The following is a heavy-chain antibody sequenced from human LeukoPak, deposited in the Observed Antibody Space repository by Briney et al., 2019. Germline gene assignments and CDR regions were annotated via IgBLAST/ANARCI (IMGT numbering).Heavy chain of an antibody. J-gene: IGHJ6*02. D-gene: IGHD2-15*01. Sequence: GGSLRLSCAASGFTFSDYYMTWIRQAPGKGLEWVSYISSSGSTIYYADSVKGRFTDSRDNAKNSLYLQMNSLRAEDTAVYYCASTGRYCSAGSCYYYYYGMDVWGQGTTVTVSS. CDR3: ASTGRYCSAGSCYYYYYGMDV. V-gene: IGHV3-11*01. CDR1: GFTFSDYY. CDR2: ISSSGSTI.